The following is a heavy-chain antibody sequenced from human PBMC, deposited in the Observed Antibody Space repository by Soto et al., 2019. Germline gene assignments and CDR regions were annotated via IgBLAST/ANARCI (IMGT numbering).Heavy chain of an antibody. CDR2: INSDGSST. D-gene: IGHD6-13*01. Sequence: GGSLRLSCAASGFTFSSYWMHWVRQAPGKGLVWVSRINSDGSSTSYADSVRGRFTISRDNAKNTLYLQMNSLRAEDTAAYYCARAVRAAAGTFDYWGQGPMVTVSS. J-gene: IGHJ4*02. CDR3: ARAVRAAAGTFDY. V-gene: IGHV3-74*01. CDR1: GFTFSSYW.